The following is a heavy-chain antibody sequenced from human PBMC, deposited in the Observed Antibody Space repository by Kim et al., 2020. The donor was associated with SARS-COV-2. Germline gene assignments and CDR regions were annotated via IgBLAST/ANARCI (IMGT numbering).Heavy chain of an antibody. J-gene: IGHJ5*02. D-gene: IGHD2-21*02. V-gene: IGHV4-61*01. CDR1: GGSVSSGSYY. CDR3: ARGGGAGGNSFYSWFDP. CDR2: IYYSGST. Sequence: SETLSLTSTVSGGSVSSGSYYWSWIRQPPGKGLEWIGYIYYSGSTNYNPSLKSRVTISVDTSKNQFSLKLSSVTAADTAVYYCARGGGAGGNSFYSWFDPWGQGTLVTVSS.